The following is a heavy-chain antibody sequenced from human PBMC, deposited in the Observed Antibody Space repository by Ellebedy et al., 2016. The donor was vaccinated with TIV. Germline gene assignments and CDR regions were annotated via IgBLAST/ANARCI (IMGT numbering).Heavy chain of an antibody. D-gene: IGHD4-17*01. Sequence: AASVKVSCKASGYTFTSYFIHWVRQAPGHGLGWMGMVNPSGGRTTYAQQFQGTFTMARDTSTSTVHMELSSLRSEDTAVYFCARSRTTVTTFDIWGQGTLVTVSS. J-gene: IGHJ3*02. CDR1: GYTFTSYF. V-gene: IGHV1-46*01. CDR3: ARSRTTVTTFDI. CDR2: VNPSGGRT.